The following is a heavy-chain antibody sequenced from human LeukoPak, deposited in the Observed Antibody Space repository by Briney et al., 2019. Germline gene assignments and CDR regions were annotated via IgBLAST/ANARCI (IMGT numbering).Heavy chain of an antibody. CDR2: FDPEDGET. V-gene: IGHV1-24*01. D-gene: IGHD2-21*01. Sequence: GASVKVSCKVSGYTLTELSMHWVRQAPGKGLEWMGGFDPEDGETIYAQKFQGRVTMTEDTSTDTAYMELSSLRSEDTAVYYCARVCSALFSSAEDYFDYWGQGTLVTVSS. J-gene: IGHJ4*02. CDR1: GYTLTELS. CDR3: ARVCSALFSSAEDYFDY.